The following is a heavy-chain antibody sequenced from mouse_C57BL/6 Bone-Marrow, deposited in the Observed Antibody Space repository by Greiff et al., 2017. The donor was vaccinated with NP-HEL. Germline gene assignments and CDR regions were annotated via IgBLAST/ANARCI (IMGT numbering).Heavy chain of an antibody. J-gene: IGHJ2*01. D-gene: IGHD2-13*01. CDR2: IRSKSSNYAT. V-gene: IGHV10-3*01. CDR3: VRVGDYDGGDFDY. Sequence: EVKLMESGGGLVQPKGSLKLSCAASGFTFNTYAMHWVRQAPGKGLEWVARIRSKSSNYATYSAGSVKDRFTISRDASQSILYLQMTNRKTEDRAMYYSVRVGDYDGGDFDYWGQGTTLTVSS. CDR1: GFTFNTYA.